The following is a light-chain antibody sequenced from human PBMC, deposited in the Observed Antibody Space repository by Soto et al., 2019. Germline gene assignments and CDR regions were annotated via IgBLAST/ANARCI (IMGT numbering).Light chain of an antibody. V-gene: IGLV4-60*02. CDR2: LEGSGSY. Sequence: QSVLTQSSSASASLGSSVKLTCTLSSGHSSYIIAWHQQQPGKAPRYLMKLEGSGSYNKGSGVPDRFSGSRSGADRYLTISNLRFEDEADYYCEAWDSNTNWVFGGGTKVTVL. CDR1: SGHSSYI. CDR3: EAWDSNTNWV. J-gene: IGLJ3*02.